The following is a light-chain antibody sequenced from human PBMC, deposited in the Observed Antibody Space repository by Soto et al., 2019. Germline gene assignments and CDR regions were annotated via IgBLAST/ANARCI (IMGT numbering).Light chain of an antibody. Sequence: SALTQPPSASGTPAQTVTISCSGSSSNIGSNTVNWYQQLPGTAPKLLIYSNNQRPSGVPDRFSGSKSGTSASLAISGLQSEDEADYYCAAWDDSLNGPVFGTGTKVTVL. CDR2: SNN. J-gene: IGLJ1*01. CDR3: AAWDDSLNGPV. CDR1: SSNIGSNT. V-gene: IGLV1-44*01.